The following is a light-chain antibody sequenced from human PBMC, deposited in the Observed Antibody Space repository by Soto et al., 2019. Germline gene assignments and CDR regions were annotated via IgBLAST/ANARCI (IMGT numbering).Light chain of an antibody. CDR3: QQYNTLNT. Sequence: EIAMTQSPATLSVSPGQRATLSCRASQNVNSNLAWYQQKPGHAPSLLMYNVSTRATGFPARFIGSGSGTEFTLTISSLQSEDSAIYYCQQYNTLNTFGQGTKLEIK. CDR2: NVS. V-gene: IGKV3-15*01. J-gene: IGKJ2*01. CDR1: QNVNSN.